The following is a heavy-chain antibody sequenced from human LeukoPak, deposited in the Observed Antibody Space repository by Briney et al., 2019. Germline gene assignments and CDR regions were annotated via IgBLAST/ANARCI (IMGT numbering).Heavy chain of an antibody. Sequence: SVKVSCKASGGTLNTYSISWVRQAPGQGLEWMGGIIPVFNTINYAQRFQGRVTLTVDESTSTAYMELSSLRSEDTAVYYCARGNSRWSTPSSSYYYRMDVWGQGTTVAVSS. CDR3: ARGNSRWSTPSSSYYYRMDV. D-gene: IGHD4-23*01. CDR2: IIPVFNTI. V-gene: IGHV1-69*13. CDR1: GGTLNTYS. J-gene: IGHJ6*02.